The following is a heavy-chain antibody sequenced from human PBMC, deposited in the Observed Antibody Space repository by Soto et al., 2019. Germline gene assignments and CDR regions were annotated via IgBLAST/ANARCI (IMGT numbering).Heavy chain of an antibody. CDR2: ISSSSSYI. CDR3: ARAPRLDEELEWFTHHFDY. Sequence: GGSLRLSCAASGFTFSSYSMNWVRQAPGNGLEWVSSISSSSSYIYYADSVKGRFTISRDNAKNSLYLQMNSLRAEDTAVYYCARAPRLDEELEWFTHHFDYWGQGTLVTVSS. J-gene: IGHJ4*02. V-gene: IGHV3-21*01. CDR1: GFTFSSYS. D-gene: IGHD3-3*01.